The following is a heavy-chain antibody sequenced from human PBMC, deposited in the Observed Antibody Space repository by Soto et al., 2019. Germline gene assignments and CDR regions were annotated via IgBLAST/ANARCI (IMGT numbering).Heavy chain of an antibody. J-gene: IGHJ5*02. D-gene: IGHD4-17*01. CDR1: GGSISSGGYY. CDR3: ARGSTGDYSWFDP. Sequence: QVQLQESGPGLVKPSQTMSLTCTVSGGSISSGGYYWRWIRQHPGKGLEWIGYIYYSGSTYYNPSLKSRVTISVDTSKNQFSLKLSSVTAADTAVYYCARGSTGDYSWFDPWGQGTLVTVSS. V-gene: IGHV4-31*03. CDR2: IYYSGST.